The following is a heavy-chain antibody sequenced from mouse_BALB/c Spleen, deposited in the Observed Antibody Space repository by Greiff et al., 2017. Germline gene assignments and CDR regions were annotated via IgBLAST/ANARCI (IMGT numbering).Heavy chain of an antibody. J-gene: IGHJ4*01. CDR1: GFTFSSFG. CDR2: ISSGSSTI. V-gene: IGHV5-17*02. Sequence: EVQLMESGGGLVQPGGSRKLSCAASGFTFSSFGMHWVRQAPEKGLEWVAYISSGSSTIYYADTVKGRFTISRDNPKNTLFLQMTSLRSEDTAMYYCARFPYGNYAMDYWGQGTSVTVSS. CDR3: ARFPYGNYAMDY. D-gene: IGHD2-1*01.